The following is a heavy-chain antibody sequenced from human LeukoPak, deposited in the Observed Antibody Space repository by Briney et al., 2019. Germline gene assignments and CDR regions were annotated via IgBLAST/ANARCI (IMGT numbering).Heavy chain of an antibody. J-gene: IGHJ3*02. CDR1: GFIFYDYG. V-gene: IGHV3-20*04. CDR3: ARPLRAAVNAFDI. CDR2: ISWNGDSI. Sequence: RAGGSLRLSCAASGFIFYDYGMTWVRQTPGKQLEWVSGISWNGDSIGYADSVKGRFTISRDNAKNSLYLQMNSLRAEDTALYYCARPLRAAVNAFDIWGLGAMVTVSS. D-gene: IGHD2-15*01.